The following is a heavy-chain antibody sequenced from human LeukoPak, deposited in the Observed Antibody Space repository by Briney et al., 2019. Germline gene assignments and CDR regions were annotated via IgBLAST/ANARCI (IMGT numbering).Heavy chain of an antibody. V-gene: IGHV4-39*07. D-gene: IGHD3-22*01. CDR3: ARESGYYLSYFDY. J-gene: IGHJ4*02. Sequence: PSETLFLTCTVSGGSISSSSYYWGWIRQPPGKGLEWIGSIYYSGSTYYNPSLKSRVTISVDTSKNQFSLKLSSVTAADTAVYYCARESGYYLSYFDYWGQGTLVTVSS. CDR2: IYYSGST. CDR1: GGSISSSSYY.